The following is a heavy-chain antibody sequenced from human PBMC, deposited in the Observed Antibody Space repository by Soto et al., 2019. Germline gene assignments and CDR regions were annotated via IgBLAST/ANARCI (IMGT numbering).Heavy chain of an antibody. D-gene: IGHD1-26*01. CDR3: ARVGGTLTNWLGP. J-gene: IGHJ5*02. Sequence: SETLSLTCTVSGGSVNSASYYWSWIRQPPGKGLEWIGYVYYSGSTNYNPSLKSRVTISGDTSKDQFSLKLSSVTAADTAVYYGARVGGTLTNWLGPCGGRILVTVSS. CDR2: VYYSGST. CDR1: GGSVNSASYY. V-gene: IGHV4-61*01.